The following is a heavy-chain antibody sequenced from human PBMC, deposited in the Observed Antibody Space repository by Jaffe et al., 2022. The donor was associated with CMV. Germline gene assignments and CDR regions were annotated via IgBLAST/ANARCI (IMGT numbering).Heavy chain of an antibody. CDR2: MNPLGNVA. Sequence: QVQLEQSGAEVRKPGASVKISCKTSGYTFTSYHIHWVRRAPGHGLEWLGIMNPLGNVATYAQKFQGRITMTRDRSTATVYMELSSLTSDDTAVYYCARDRWGSGAPKYYYMDVWGKGTTVTVSS. CDR3: ARDRWGSGAPKYYYMDV. J-gene: IGHJ6*03. D-gene: IGHD3-16*01. CDR1: GYTFTSYH. V-gene: IGHV1-46*01.